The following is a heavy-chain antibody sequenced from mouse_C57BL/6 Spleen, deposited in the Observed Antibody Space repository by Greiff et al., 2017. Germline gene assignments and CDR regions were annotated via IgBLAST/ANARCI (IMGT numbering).Heavy chain of an antibody. D-gene: IGHD4-1*01. V-gene: IGHV1-80*01. J-gene: IGHJ3*01. Sequence: QVHVKQSGAELVKPGASVKISCKASGYAFSSYWMNWVKQRPGKGLEWIGQIYPGDGDTNYNGKFKGKATLTADKSSSTAYMQLSSLTSEDSAVYFCARRNWEKGWGQGTLVTVSA. CDR3: ARRNWEKG. CDR1: GYAFSSYW. CDR2: IYPGDGDT.